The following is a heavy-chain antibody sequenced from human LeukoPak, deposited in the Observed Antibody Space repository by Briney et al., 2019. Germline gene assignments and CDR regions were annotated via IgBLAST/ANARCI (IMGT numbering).Heavy chain of an antibody. Sequence: GGSLRLSCAASGFTFSSYAMSWVRQAPGKGLEWVSAISGSGGSTYYADSVKGRFTISRDNSKSTLFLQMNSLRVEDTAVYYCAKLTDGDFWSGYIDYWGQGTLVTVSS. D-gene: IGHD3-3*01. CDR1: GFTFSSYA. V-gene: IGHV3-23*01. J-gene: IGHJ4*02. CDR3: AKLTDGDFWSGYIDY. CDR2: ISGSGGST.